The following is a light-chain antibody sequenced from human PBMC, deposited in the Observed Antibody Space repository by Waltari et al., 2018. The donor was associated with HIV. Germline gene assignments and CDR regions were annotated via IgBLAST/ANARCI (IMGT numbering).Light chain of an antibody. CDR3: AAWDDSLRGFYV. CDR1: SSNIGSNY. V-gene: IGLV1-47*02. CDR2: SNN. Sequence: QSVLTQPPSASGTPGQRVTISCSGSSSNIGSNYVYWYQQLPGTAPKLLNYSNNQRPSGVPDRFSGSKSVTSASLAISGLRSEDEADYYCAAWDDSLRGFYVFGTGTKVTVL. J-gene: IGLJ1*01.